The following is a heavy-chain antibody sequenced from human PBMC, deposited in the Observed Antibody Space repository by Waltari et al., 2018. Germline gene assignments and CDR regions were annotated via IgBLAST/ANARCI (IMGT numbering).Heavy chain of an antibody. Sequence: QVQLVESGGGVVQPGGSLRLSCKADGVIFSRFDMHWVRQAPGMGLEWVSLIRFDGSQKYYSESLKGRFTVSRDNSRDTLYLHMENLGSDDTATYFCAGDISVSSPSLWGRGTLVTVSS. J-gene: IGHJ1*01. V-gene: IGHV3-30*02. CDR3: AGDISVSSPSL. CDR2: IRFDGSQK. CDR1: GVIFSRFD. D-gene: IGHD3-3*02.